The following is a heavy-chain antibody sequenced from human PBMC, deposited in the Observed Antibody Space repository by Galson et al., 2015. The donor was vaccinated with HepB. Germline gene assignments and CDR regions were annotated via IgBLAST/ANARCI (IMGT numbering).Heavy chain of an antibody. CDR2: ISAYNGNT. CDR3: ARDRGSSGWHPEGY. D-gene: IGHD6-19*01. Sequence: SVKVSCKASGYTFTSYGISWVRQAPGQGLEWMGWISAYNGNTNYAQKLQGRVTMTTDTSTSTAYMELRSLRSDDTAVYYRARDRGSSGWHPEGYWGQGTLVTVSS. J-gene: IGHJ4*02. V-gene: IGHV1-18*04. CDR1: GYTFTSYG.